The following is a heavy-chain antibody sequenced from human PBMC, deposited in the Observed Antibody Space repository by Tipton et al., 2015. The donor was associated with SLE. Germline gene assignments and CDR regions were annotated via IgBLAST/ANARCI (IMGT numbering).Heavy chain of an antibody. V-gene: IGHV4-39*07. D-gene: IGHD1-26*01. CDR2: VHYGGST. CDR1: GGSISSSPYY. J-gene: IGHJ4*02. CDR3: ARGVLGGSYPY. Sequence: TLSLTCNVSGGSISSSPYYWGWIRHSPGKGLAWIGSVHYGGSTYYNPSLKSRVAFSVDTSKNQFSLKLTSVTAADTAVYYCARGVLGGSYPYWGQGTLVTVSS.